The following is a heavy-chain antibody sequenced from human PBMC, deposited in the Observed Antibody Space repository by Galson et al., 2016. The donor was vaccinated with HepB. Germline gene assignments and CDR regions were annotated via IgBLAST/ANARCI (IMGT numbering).Heavy chain of an antibody. CDR1: GYTFTSYH. CDR2: INPSGGYT. CDR3: ARDQRLRNGGGYEDYYYYAMDV. J-gene: IGHJ6*02. D-gene: IGHD5-12*01. Sequence: SVKVSCKASGYTFTSYHMDWVRQAPGQGPEWMGIINPSGGYTRYAQKSQDRVIMTRDTSTSTVYMELSRLTSEDTAVYYCARDQRLRNGGGYEDYYYYAMDVWGQGTTVTVSS. V-gene: IGHV1-46*01.